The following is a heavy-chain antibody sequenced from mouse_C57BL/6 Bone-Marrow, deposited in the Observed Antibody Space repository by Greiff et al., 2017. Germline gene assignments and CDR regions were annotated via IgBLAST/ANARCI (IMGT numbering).Heavy chain of an antibody. D-gene: IGHD1-1*01. CDR1: GYTFTSYW. J-gene: IGHJ1*03. Sequence: QVQLQQPGAELVKPGASVKLSCKASGYTFTSYWMHWVKQRPGQGLEWIGMIHPNSGSTNYNEKFKSKATLTVDKSSSTAYMQLSSLTSEDSAVYYCARGGKYYYGSLYWYFDVWGTGTTVTVSS. CDR3: ARGGKYYYGSLYWYFDV. V-gene: IGHV1-64*01. CDR2: IHPNSGST.